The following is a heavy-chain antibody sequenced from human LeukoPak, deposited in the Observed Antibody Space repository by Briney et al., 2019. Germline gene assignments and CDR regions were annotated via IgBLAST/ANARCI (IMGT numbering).Heavy chain of an antibody. J-gene: IGHJ4*02. V-gene: IGHV4-59*01. CDR3: ARAAPTGGGYFLEDH. CDR2: IYYSGST. D-gene: IGHD2-8*02. Sequence: PSETLSLTCTVSGGSISGYYWSWLRQPPGKGLEWIGYIYYSGSTIYNPSLRSRVTISVDTSKNQFSLRLNFVTAMDTAVYYCARAAPTGGGYFLEDHWGLGALVTVSS. CDR1: GGSISGYY.